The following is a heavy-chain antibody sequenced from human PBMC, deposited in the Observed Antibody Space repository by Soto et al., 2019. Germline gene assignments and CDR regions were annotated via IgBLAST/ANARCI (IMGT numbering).Heavy chain of an antibody. V-gene: IGHV1-69-2*01. CDR3: ATTTAVIVAQGPMDV. CDR2: VDPEGGET. J-gene: IGHJ6*02. CDR1: GFKFIDYY. Sequence: EVQLVQSGAEVKKPGATVKISCKVSGFKFIDYYLYWVQQAPGKALEWMGRVDPEGGETVYSEKFQGRLTITADTSRDIAHMELSGLRSEDTAVYFCATTTAVIVAQGPMDVWGQGTTVIVSS. D-gene: IGHD2-21*01.